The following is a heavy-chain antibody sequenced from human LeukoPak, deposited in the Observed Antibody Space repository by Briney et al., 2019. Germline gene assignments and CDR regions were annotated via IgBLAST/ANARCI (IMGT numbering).Heavy chain of an antibody. CDR3: ARDHLFVVTTFDY. CDR2: IYSGGST. D-gene: IGHD4-23*01. Sequence: GGSLRLSCAASGFTVSSNYMSWVRQAPGKGLEWVSVIYSGGSTYYADSVKGRFTISRDNAKNSLYLQMNSLRAEDTAVYYCARDHLFVVTTFDYWGQGTLVTVSS. V-gene: IGHV3-66*01. J-gene: IGHJ4*02. CDR1: GFTVSSNY.